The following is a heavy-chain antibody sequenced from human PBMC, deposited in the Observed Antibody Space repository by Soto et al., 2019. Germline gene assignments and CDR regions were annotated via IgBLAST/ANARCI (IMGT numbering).Heavy chain of an antibody. Sequence: PGGSLRLSCAASGFTFSSYVMHWVRQAPGKGLEWVAVISYDGSNKYYADSVKGRFTISRDNSKNTLYLQMNSLRAEDTAVYYCAKDRNTVVTWHYYYGMDVWGQGTTVTFSS. CDR3: AKDRNTVVTWHYYYGMDV. D-gene: IGHD2-21*02. CDR1: GFTFSSYV. CDR2: ISYDGSNK. V-gene: IGHV3-30*18. J-gene: IGHJ6*02.